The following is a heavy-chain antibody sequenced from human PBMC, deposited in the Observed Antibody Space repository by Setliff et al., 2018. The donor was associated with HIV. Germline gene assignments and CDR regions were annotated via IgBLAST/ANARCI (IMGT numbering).Heavy chain of an antibody. CDR3: AREDVLGHWYFDL. Sequence: PSETMSLTGAVYGGALSAYYWSWIRQSPGKGLEWIGRSSISEDTNYNPSLKSRATMSLDTSKNPCSLKLSSVTAADTAVYYCAREDVLGHWYFDLWGRGTLVTVSS. CDR1: GGALSAYY. V-gene: IGHV4-34*11. CDR2: SSISEDT. D-gene: IGHD2-8*02. J-gene: IGHJ2*01.